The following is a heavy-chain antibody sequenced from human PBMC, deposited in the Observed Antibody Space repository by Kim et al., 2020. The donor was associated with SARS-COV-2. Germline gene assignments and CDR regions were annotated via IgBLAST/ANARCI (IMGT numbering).Heavy chain of an antibody. Sequence: DSVKVSCKASGYTFSSYNVNWVRQATGQGLEWMGWMNANMGNTGYAQKFLGSVTMTRNTSISTACMGLSSLRSEDTAVYYCARGQWLLSPAGMDGWGHGNSVPV. CDR3: ARGQWLLSPAGMDG. D-gene: IGHD5-12*01. CDR1: GYTFSSYN. V-gene: IGHV1-8*01. J-gene: IGHJ6*02. CDR2: MNANMGNT.